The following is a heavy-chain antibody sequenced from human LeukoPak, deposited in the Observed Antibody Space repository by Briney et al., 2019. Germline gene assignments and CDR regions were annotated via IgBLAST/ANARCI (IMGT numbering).Heavy chain of an antibody. J-gene: IGHJ3*02. CDR2: IIPIFGTA. CDR1: GGTFSSYA. D-gene: IGHD2-15*01. Sequence: SVKVSCKASGGTFSSYAISWVRQAPGQGLEWMGGIIPIFGTANYAQKFQGRVTITADESTSTAYMELSSLRSEDTAVYYCAREPSCSGGSCYSDEGDAFDIWGQGTMVTVSS. V-gene: IGHV1-69*13. CDR3: AREPSCSGGSCYSDEGDAFDI.